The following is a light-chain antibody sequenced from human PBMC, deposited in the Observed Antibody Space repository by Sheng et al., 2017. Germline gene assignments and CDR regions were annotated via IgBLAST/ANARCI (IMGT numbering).Light chain of an antibody. J-gene: IGKJ1*01. CDR2: GAS. CDR1: QRIASD. Sequence: EIVMTQSPATLSVSPGERATLSCRASQRIASDLAWYQQKPGQAPRLLIYGASTRATGIPGRISGSGSGTEFTLTISSLQSEDFAVYYCQQYNNWPRTFGQGTTVEIK. CDR3: QQYNNWPRT. V-gene: IGKV3-15*01.